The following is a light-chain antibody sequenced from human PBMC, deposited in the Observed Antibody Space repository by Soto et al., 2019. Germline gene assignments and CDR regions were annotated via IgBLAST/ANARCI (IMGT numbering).Light chain of an antibody. V-gene: IGKV3-15*01. CDR2: GAS. CDR1: ESVSTN. J-gene: IGKJ1*01. Sequence: EFVLTHSPGTLSLSTGERVTLSCRASESVSTNLAWYQQKAGQAPRLLIYGASTRATGIPARFSGSGSGTEFTLTISGLQSEDFAVYYCQQYSILRTFGQGTKVDIK. CDR3: QQYSILRT.